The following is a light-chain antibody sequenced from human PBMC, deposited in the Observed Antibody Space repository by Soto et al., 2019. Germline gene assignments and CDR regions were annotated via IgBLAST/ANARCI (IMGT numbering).Light chain of an antibody. CDR1: QGISNW. V-gene: IGKV1-12*01. Sequence: DIHMTQSPSSVSASVGDRVTITCRASQGISNWFAWYQHKPGKAPRLLIYAVSSLKSGVPSRFSGSGSGTDFTLTISSLQREDVGTYYCQQATNFPVFGQGTKVEIK. J-gene: IGKJ1*01. CDR2: AVS. CDR3: QQATNFPV.